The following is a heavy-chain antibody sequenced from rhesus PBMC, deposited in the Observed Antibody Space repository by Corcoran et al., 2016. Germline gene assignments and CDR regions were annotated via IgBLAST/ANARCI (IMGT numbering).Heavy chain of an antibody. CDR2: INTGGGST. J-gene: IGHJ4*01. CDR1: GFTFSSYG. V-gene: IGHV3-22*01. D-gene: IGHD6-25*01. CDR3: ARTPYSGSPDY. Sequence: EVQLVESGGGLVQPGGSLRLSCADSGFTFSSYGMHWARQAPGKGLQWVSAINTGGGSTWYTDPVKGRFTISRENAKNTLYLQMDSLRAEDTAVYYCARTPYSGSPDYWGQGVLVTVSS.